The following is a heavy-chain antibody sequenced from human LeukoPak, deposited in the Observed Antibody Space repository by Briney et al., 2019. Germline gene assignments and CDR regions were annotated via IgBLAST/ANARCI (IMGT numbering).Heavy chain of an antibody. D-gene: IGHD6-19*01. Sequence: SETLSLTCTVSGGSISSYYWSWIRQPPGKGLEWIGYIYYGGSTNYNPSLKSRVTISVDTSKNQFSLKLSSVTAADTAVYYCARGDSSGWYHFDYWGQGTLVTVSS. CDR1: GGSISSYY. J-gene: IGHJ4*02. CDR3: ARGDSSGWYHFDY. CDR2: IYYGGST. V-gene: IGHV4-59*01.